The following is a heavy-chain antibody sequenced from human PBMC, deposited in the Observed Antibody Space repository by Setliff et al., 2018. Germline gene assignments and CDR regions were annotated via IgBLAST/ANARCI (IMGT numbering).Heavy chain of an antibody. V-gene: IGHV4-38-2*01. CDR2: IYIGGSA. D-gene: IGHD2-8*01. Sequence: ASETLSLTCAVSGYSISSGYYWGWIRQPPGKGLEWIGSIYIGGSANYNPSLKSRVTMSIETSKNQFSLKLSSVTAADTAVYYCARGEGCNDGICLYQFDYWAQGTLVTVSS. CDR1: GYSISSGYY. CDR3: ARGEGCNDGICLYQFDY. J-gene: IGHJ4*02.